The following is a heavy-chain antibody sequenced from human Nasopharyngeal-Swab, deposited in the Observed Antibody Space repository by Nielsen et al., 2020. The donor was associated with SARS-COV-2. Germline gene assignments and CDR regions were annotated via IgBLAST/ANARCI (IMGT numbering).Heavy chain of an antibody. J-gene: IGHJ3*02. CDR1: GGSFSGYY. V-gene: IGHV4-34*01. Sequence: GSLRLSCAVYGGSFSGYYWSWIRQPPGKGLEWIGEINHSGSTNYNPSLKSRVTISVDTSKNQFSLKLSSVTAADTAVYYCARGEYRRAFDIWGQGTMVTVSS. D-gene: IGHD6-6*01. CDR2: INHSGST. CDR3: ARGEYRRAFDI.